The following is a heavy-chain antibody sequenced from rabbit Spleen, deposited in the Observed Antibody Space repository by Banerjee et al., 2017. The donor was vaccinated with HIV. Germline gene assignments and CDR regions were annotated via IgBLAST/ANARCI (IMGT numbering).Heavy chain of an antibody. CDR1: GVSFSVSSY. CDR3: ARDLVGVIGWNFNV. V-gene: IGHV1S40*01. D-gene: IGHD1-1*01. J-gene: IGHJ4*01. CDR2: IDTGSSGFT. Sequence: QSLEESGGDLVKPGASLTLTCTASGVSFSVSSYMCWVRQAPGKGLEWIACIDTGSSGFTYFATWAKGRFTCSKTSSTTVTLQMTSLTAADRAAYFCARDLVGVIGWNFNVWGQGTLVTVS.